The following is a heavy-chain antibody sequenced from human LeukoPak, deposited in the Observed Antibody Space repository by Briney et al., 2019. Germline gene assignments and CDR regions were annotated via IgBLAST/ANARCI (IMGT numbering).Heavy chain of an antibody. Sequence: SETLSLTCAVYGGSFSGYYWSWIRQPPGKGLEWIGEINHSGSTNYNPSLKSRVTISVDTSKSQFSLKLSSVTAADTAVYYCARSITVVPPNWFDPWGQGTLVTVSS. J-gene: IGHJ5*02. V-gene: IGHV4-34*01. D-gene: IGHD4-23*01. CDR2: INHSGST. CDR1: GGSFSGYY. CDR3: ARSITVVPPNWFDP.